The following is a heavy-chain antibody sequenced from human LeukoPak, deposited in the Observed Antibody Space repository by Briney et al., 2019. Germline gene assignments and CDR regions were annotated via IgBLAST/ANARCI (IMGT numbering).Heavy chain of an antibody. Sequence: PGGSLRLSCAASGFTFSSYSMNWVRQAPGKGLEWVSSISSSSYIYYADSVKGRFTISRDNSKNTLYLQMNSLRAEDTAVYYCAKDVRNYDFWSGYPNWFDPWGQGTLVTVSS. V-gene: IGHV3-21*04. CDR1: GFTFSSYS. CDR2: ISSSSYI. D-gene: IGHD3-3*01. CDR3: AKDVRNYDFWSGYPNWFDP. J-gene: IGHJ5*02.